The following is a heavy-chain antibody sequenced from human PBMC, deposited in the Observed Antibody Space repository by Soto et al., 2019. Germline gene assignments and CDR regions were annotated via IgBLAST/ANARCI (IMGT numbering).Heavy chain of an antibody. V-gene: IGHV1-46*01. Sequence: GASVKVSCKASGYTFTSYAMHWVRQAPGQRLEWMGWINPSGGSTSYAQKFQGRVTMTRDTSTSTVYMELSSLRSEDTAVYYCAREEYCISTSCYRRYYGMDVWGQGTTVTVSS. J-gene: IGHJ6*02. CDR1: GYTFTSYA. CDR3: AREEYCISTSCYRRYYGMDV. CDR2: INPSGGST. D-gene: IGHD2-2*01.